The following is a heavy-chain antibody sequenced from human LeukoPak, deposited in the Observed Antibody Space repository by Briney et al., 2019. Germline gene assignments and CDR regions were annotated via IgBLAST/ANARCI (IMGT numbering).Heavy chain of an antibody. CDR1: GGSISNSTNF. Sequence: SETLSLTCTVSGGSISNSTNFWGWIRQPPGKEMEWIGSLYHSGRTYYNPSLKSRVTISVDTSKNQFSLELRSVTAADTAVYYCARRSSSGYVPFDYWGQGTLVTVSS. D-gene: IGHD5-12*01. V-gene: IGHV4-39*01. CDR2: LYHSGRT. J-gene: IGHJ4*02. CDR3: ARRSSSGYVPFDY.